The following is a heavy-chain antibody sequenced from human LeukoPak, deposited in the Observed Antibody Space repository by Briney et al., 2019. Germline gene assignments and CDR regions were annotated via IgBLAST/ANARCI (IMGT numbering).Heavy chain of an antibody. V-gene: IGHV3-21*06. CDR3: ARDFTGGEYFDS. D-gene: IGHD3-16*01. J-gene: IGHJ4*02. Sequence: GGSLRLSCAASGFTFSSFKMTWVRQAPGKGLEWVASISPSSTYIYYGDSLKGRVTVSMDNAKSLLFLHMSSLRPDDTAVYYCARDFTGGEYFDSWGQGALVSVSS. CDR2: ISPSSTYI. CDR1: GFTFSSFK.